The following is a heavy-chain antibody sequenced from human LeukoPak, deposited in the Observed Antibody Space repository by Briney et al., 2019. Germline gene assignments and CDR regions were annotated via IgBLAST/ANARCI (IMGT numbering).Heavy chain of an antibody. CDR2: ISGSGGVST. D-gene: IGHD3-16*01. Sequence: GGSLRLSCAASGFTFSTYAMSWVRQVPGKGLEWVSAISGSGGVSTYYADSAKGRFTISRDNSKNTLYLQMNSLRVEDTAVYYCAKDVGSYGLYYFDHWGQGSLVTVSS. CDR1: GFTFSTYA. J-gene: IGHJ4*02. CDR3: AKDVGSYGLYYFDH. V-gene: IGHV3-23*01.